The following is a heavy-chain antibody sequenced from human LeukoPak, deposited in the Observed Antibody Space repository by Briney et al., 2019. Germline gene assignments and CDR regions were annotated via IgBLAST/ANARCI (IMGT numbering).Heavy chain of an antibody. CDR3: AKDIVATIWKVGTDSSGFDY. Sequence: PGGSLRLSCAASGFTCSDYAMNWVRQAPGKGLEWVSYISSSRGNAVYYAASVRGRFTISRDDAKNSLNLQMHSLRGEDTAVYYCAKDIVATIWKVGTDSSGFDYRGQGTLVTVSS. V-gene: IGHV3-48*04. D-gene: IGHD5-12*01. CDR2: ISSSRGNAV. J-gene: IGHJ4*02. CDR1: GFTCSDYA.